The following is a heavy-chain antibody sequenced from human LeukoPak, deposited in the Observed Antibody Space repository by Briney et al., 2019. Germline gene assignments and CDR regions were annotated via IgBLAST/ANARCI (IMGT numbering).Heavy chain of an antibody. CDR3: ALGGDYGVYFDGY. CDR2: INRSGST. Sequence: PSETLSLTCAVYGGSFSGYYWSWMRQPPGKGLEWIGEINRSGSTNYNPSLKSRVTISVDTSKNQFSLRLSSVTAADTAVYYCALGGDYGVYFDGYWGQGTLVTVSS. CDR1: GGSFSGYY. J-gene: IGHJ4*02. V-gene: IGHV4-34*01. D-gene: IGHD4-17*01.